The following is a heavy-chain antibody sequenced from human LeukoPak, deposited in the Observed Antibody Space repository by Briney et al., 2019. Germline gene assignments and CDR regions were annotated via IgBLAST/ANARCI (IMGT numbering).Heavy chain of an antibody. CDR2: ISGSGGST. Sequence: GRSLRLSCAASGFTFSSYAMSWVRQAPGKGLEWVSAISGSGGSTYYADSVKGRFTISRDNPKNTLYLQMNSLRAEDTAVYYCATTNIVLMVYATEKFDYWGQGTLVTVSS. J-gene: IGHJ4*02. CDR1: GFTFSSYA. CDR3: ATTNIVLMVYATEKFDY. V-gene: IGHV3-23*01. D-gene: IGHD2-8*01.